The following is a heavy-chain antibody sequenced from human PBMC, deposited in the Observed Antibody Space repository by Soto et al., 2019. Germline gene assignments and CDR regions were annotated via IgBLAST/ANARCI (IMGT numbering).Heavy chain of an antibody. V-gene: IGHV3-23*01. Sequence: GGSLRLSCAASGFTFSSYAMSWVRQAPGKGLEWVSAISGSGGSTYYADSVKGRFTISRDNSKNTLYLQMNSLRAEDSAVYSCAKDRASSSSRAEYFLHWGQGTLVTVSS. CDR3: AKDRASSSSRAEYFLH. J-gene: IGHJ1*01. D-gene: IGHD6-6*01. CDR2: ISGSGGST. CDR1: GFTFSSYA.